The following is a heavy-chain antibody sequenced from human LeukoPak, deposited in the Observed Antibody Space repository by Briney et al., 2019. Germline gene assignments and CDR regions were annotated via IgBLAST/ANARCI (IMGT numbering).Heavy chain of an antibody. J-gene: IGHJ4*02. CDR3: ARGGDSGYDYFDY. CDR2: ISSSGSTI. D-gene: IGHD5-12*01. V-gene: IGHV3-48*03. CDR1: GFPFISYE. Sequence: PGGSLPLSCAASGFPFISYEMNWVRQAPGKGLEWVSYISSSGSTIYYADSVKGRFTISRDNAKNSLYLQMNSLRAEDTAVYYCARGGDSGYDYFDYWGQGTLVTVSS.